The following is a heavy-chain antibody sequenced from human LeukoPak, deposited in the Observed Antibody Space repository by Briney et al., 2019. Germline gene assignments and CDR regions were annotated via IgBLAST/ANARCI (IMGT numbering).Heavy chain of an antibody. J-gene: IGHJ4*02. V-gene: IGHV4-34*01. CDR3: ARGGRIVVVPASSARDRSLGY. CDR1: GGSFSGYY. CDR2: INHSGST. Sequence: PSQTLSLTCAVYGGSFSGYYWSWIRQLPGNGLEWIGEINHSGSTNYNPSLKSRVTISLETSKTQFSLKLSSVTAADTAVYYCARGGRIVVVPASSARDRSLGYWGQGTLVTVSS. D-gene: IGHD2-2*01.